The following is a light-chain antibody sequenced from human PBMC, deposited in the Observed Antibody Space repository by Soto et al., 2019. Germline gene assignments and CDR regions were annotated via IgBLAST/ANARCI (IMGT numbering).Light chain of an antibody. V-gene: IGKV1-39*01. Sequence: DIQMTQSPSSLSASVGDRVTITCRASQSISSYLNWYQQKPGKAPKLLIYAAFSLQSGVPSRFIGSGSETDFTLTISSLQHNNFETYYCQQRYSTPPRTFGQGTKVEIK. CDR2: AAF. CDR3: QQRYSTPPRT. J-gene: IGKJ1*01. CDR1: QSISSY.